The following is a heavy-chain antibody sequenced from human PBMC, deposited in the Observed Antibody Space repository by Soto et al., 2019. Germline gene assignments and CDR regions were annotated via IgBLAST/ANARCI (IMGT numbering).Heavy chain of an antibody. Sequence: GGSLRLSCAASGFTFTRYSMNWVRQAPGKGLEWVSSISSTTNYIYYGDSMKGRFTISRDNAKYSLYLEMNSLRAEDTAVYYCARESEDLTSNFDYWGQGTLVTVSS. CDR2: ISSTTNYI. CDR1: GFTFTRYS. CDR3: ARESEDLTSNFDY. V-gene: IGHV3-21*06. J-gene: IGHJ4*02.